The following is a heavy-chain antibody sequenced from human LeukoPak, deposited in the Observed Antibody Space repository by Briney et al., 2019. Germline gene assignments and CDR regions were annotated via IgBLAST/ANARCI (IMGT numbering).Heavy chain of an antibody. V-gene: IGHV3-11*01. Sequence: PGGSLRLSCVVSGFSFSDSYMTWIRQTPGKGLESLAYISGSGHDIYYTDSVKGRFTICRDNAKDSLYLQMNGLRPEDTALYYCSTDPRLLTYWGHGTLVTVSS. D-gene: IGHD2-8*01. CDR3: STDPRLLTY. CDR1: GFSFSDSY. CDR2: ISGSGHDI. J-gene: IGHJ4*01.